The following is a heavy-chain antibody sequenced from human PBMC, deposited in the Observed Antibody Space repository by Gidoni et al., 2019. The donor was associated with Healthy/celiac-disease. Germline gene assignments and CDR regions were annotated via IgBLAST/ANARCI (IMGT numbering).Heavy chain of an antibody. CDR2: INPSGGST. Sequence: QVQLVQSGAEVKKPGASVKVSCKASGSTFTSYYMHWVRQAPGQGLEWMGIINPSGGSTSYAQKFQGRVTMTRDTSTSTVYMELSSLRSEDTAVYYCARTSSPGADAFDIWGQGTMVTVSS. V-gene: IGHV1-46*01. D-gene: IGHD2-8*02. CDR3: ARTSSPGADAFDI. J-gene: IGHJ3*02. CDR1: GSTFTSYY.